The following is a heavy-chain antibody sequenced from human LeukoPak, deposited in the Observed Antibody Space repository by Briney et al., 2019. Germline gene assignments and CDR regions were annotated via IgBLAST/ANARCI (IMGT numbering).Heavy chain of an antibody. J-gene: IGHJ3*02. CDR3: ARGGTAVIAPYAFDI. CDR2: IYYSGST. D-gene: IGHD4-23*01. CDR1: GGSISSYY. V-gene: IGHV4-59*01. Sequence: PSETLSLTCTVSGGSISSYYWSWIRQPPGKGLEWIGYIYYSGSTNRNPSVKSRVAMSVDTSKKRFSLKLSSLTAADTAVYYCARGGTAVIAPYAFDIWGQGTMVTVSS.